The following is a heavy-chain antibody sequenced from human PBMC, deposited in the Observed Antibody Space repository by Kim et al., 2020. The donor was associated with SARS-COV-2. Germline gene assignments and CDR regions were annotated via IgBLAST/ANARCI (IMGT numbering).Heavy chain of an antibody. J-gene: IGHJ5*02. V-gene: IGHV4-34*01. CDR1: GGSFSGYY. Sequence: SETLSLTCAVYGGSFSGYYWSWIRQPPGKGLEWIGEINHSGSTNYNPSLKSRVTISVDTSKNQFSLKLSSVTAADTAVYYCARDVIVVVPAAILGRFDP. CDR2: INHSGST. D-gene: IGHD2-2*02. CDR3: ARDVIVVVPAAILGRFDP.